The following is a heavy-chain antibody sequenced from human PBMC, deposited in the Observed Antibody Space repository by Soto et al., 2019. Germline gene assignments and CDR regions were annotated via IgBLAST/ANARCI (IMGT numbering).Heavy chain of an antibody. J-gene: IGHJ4*02. CDR2: INPNSGGT. Sequence: APVKVSCKGSRDSFTCYYRCWVRQAPGQGLEVMGWINPNSGGTNYAQKFQGWVTMTRDTSISTAYMELSRLRSDDTAVYYCARGIYDILTYDYSGQGTLVTVSS. CDR3: ARGIYDILTYDY. D-gene: IGHD3-9*01. CDR1: RDSFTCYY. V-gene: IGHV1-2*04.